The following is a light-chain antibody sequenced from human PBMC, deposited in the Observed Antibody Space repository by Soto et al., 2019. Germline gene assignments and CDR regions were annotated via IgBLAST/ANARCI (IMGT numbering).Light chain of an antibody. CDR2: DAS. J-gene: IGKJ5*01. CDR1: QSVSSSF. Sequence: ILWTQSPGTLSLSPGERATLSCRASQSVSSSFLAWYQKKPGQAPRLLLYDASNRATGIPARFSGSGSGTDFALTISSLEPEDFADYYCQQRSNWPPLTFGQGTRLEIK. CDR3: QQRSNWPPLT. V-gene: IGKV3D-20*02.